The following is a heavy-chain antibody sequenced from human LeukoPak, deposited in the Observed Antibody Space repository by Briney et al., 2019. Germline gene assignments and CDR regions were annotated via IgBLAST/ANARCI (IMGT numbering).Heavy chain of an antibody. CDR2: INPNSGGT. Sequence: GASVKASCKASGYTFTGYYMHWVRQAPGQGLEWMGWINPNSGGTNYAQKFQGRVTMTRDTSISTAYMELSRLRSDDTAVYYCARGGSSGWYHYYYGMDVWGQGTTVTVSS. V-gene: IGHV1-2*02. CDR3: ARGGSSGWYHYYYGMDV. CDR1: GYTFTGYY. D-gene: IGHD6-19*01. J-gene: IGHJ6*02.